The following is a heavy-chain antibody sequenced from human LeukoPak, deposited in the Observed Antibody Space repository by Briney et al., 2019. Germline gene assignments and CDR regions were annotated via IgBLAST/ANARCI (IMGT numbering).Heavy chain of an antibody. D-gene: IGHD2-2*02. CDR1: GGSISSGGYY. Sequence: SETLSHTCTVSGGSISSGGYYWSWIRQPAGKGLEWIGRIYTSGSTNYNPSLKSRVTMSVDTSKNQFSLKLSSVTTADTAVYYCARAGLPHLWGVVPAAIYAFDIWGQGTMVTVSS. J-gene: IGHJ3*02. CDR2: IYTSGST. V-gene: IGHV4-61*02. CDR3: ARAGLPHLWGVVPAAIYAFDI.